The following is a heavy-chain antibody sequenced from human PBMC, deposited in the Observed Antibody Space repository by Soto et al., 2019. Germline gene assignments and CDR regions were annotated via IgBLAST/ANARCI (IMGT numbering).Heavy chain of an antibody. CDR2: IIPIFGTA. V-gene: IGHV1-69*13. Sequence: SVKVSCKASGGTFSSYAISWVRQAPGQGLEWMGGIIPIFGTANYAQKFQGRVTITADESTSTAYMELSSLRSEDTAVYYCARDKQPGIAAAGTYGMAVWGQGTTVTVSS. CDR3: ARDKQPGIAAAGTYGMAV. J-gene: IGHJ6*02. CDR1: GGTFSSYA. D-gene: IGHD6-13*01.